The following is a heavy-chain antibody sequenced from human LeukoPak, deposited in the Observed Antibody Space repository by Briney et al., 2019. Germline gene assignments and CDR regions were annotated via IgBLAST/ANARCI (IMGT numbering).Heavy chain of an antibody. CDR3: ARETSQKGTHYMDV. J-gene: IGHJ6*03. CDR2: IYYSGST. CDR1: GGSISSYY. Sequence: PSETLSLTCTVSGGSISSYYWSWIRQPPGKGLEWIGYIYYSGSTNYNPSLKSRVTISVDTSKNQFSLKLSSVTAADTAVFYCARETSQKGTHYMDVWGKGTTVTISS. V-gene: IGHV4-59*01. D-gene: IGHD3-10*01.